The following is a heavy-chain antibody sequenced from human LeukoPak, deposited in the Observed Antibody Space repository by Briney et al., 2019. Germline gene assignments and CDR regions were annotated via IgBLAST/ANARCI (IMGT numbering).Heavy chain of an antibody. Sequence: PGGSLRLSCAASGFTFSSYAMHWVRQAPGKGLEWVAVISYDGSHKKYADSVKGRFTISRVNSQKTLYLQMNSLRAEDAAVYYYARGAARMVEMGTMISFEYWGQGTLITVSS. CDR1: GFTFSSYA. D-gene: IGHD5-24*01. CDR2: ISYDGSHK. CDR3: ARGAARMVEMGTMISFEY. V-gene: IGHV3-30*04. J-gene: IGHJ4*02.